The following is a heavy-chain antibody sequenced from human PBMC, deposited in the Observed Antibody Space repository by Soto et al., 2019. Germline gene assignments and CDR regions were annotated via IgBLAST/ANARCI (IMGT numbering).Heavy chain of an antibody. D-gene: IGHD2-15*01. Sequence: SQTHSLPCAISGDSVSNNSASWNWVLRSPSRGLAWLGRTYYRSKWYDDYAVSVKSRITISPDTSKNQFSLHLKSVTPEDTAVYYCARGAGRGYCSGNTCYSPYNYYGMDVWGQGTKVTVSS. CDR2: TYYRSKWYD. V-gene: IGHV6-1*01. CDR3: ARGAGRGYCSGNTCYSPYNYYGMDV. CDR1: GDSVSNNSAS. J-gene: IGHJ6*02.